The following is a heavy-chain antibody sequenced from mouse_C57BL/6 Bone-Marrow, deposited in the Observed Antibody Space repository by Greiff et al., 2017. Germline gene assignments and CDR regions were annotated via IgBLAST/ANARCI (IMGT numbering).Heavy chain of an antibody. D-gene: IGHD1-1*01. V-gene: IGHV14-1*01. J-gene: IGHJ4*01. CDR3: TDTYYGSVMDD. CDR1: GFNINDYY. Sequence: EVQLQQSGAELVRPGASVKLSCTASGFNINDYYMHWVKQRPEQSLEWIGRIDPEDGDTEYAPKFQGKATMTADTSSNTAYLQLSSLTSADTAVXYCTDTYYGSVMDDWGKGTSVTVSS. CDR2: IDPEDGDT.